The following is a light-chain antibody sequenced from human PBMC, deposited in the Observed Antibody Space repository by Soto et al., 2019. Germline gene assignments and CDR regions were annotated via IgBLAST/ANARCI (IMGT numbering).Light chain of an antibody. J-gene: IGKJ2*01. CDR3: QHRSNWPPYT. Sequence: EIVLTQSPATLSLSPRERATLSCRASQSVSSYLAWYQQKPGQAPRLLIYDASNRATGIPARFSGSGSGTDFTLTISSLEPEDFAVYYCQHRSNWPPYTFGQGNKLEIK. CDR1: QSVSSY. CDR2: DAS. V-gene: IGKV3-11*01.